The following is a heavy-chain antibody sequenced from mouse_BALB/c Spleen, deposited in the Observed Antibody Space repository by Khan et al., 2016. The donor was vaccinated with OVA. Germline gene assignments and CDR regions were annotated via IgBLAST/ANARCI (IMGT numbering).Heavy chain of an antibody. J-gene: IGHJ3*01. CDR1: GFAFSSYD. Sequence: EVELVEPGGGLVKPGGSLKLSCAPSGFAFSSYDMSWVRQTPEKRLEWVATISGTGIYTYYPDSVKGRSTISRDNARNTLYLQMSSLRSEDTALYYCSRPSYYSNPWFTYWGQGTLVTVSA. V-gene: IGHV5-9*02. CDR2: ISGTGIYT. CDR3: SRPSYYSNPWFTY. D-gene: IGHD2-5*01.